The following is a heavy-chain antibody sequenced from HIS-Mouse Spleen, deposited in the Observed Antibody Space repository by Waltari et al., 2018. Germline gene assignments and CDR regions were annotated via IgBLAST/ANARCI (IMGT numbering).Heavy chain of an antibody. CDR1: GGSISSSSYY. J-gene: IGHJ2*01. CDR2: IYYSGSP. CDR3: AREIPYSSSWYDWYFDL. D-gene: IGHD6-13*01. Sequence: QLQLQESGPGLVKPSETLSLTCTVSGGSISSSSYYWGWIRQPPGKGLEWIGRIYYSGSPYYNPSLKRRVTISVDTSKKQFSLKLSSVTAADTAVYYCAREIPYSSSWYDWYFDLWGRGTLVTVSS. V-gene: IGHV4-39*07.